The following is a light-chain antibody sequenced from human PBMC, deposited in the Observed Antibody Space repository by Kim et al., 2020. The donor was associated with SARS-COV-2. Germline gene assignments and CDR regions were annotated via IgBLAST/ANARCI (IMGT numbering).Light chain of an antibody. CDR2: SDT. CDR3: AAYDDNLNGL. V-gene: IGLV1-44*01. CDR1: SSNIGKNS. J-gene: IGLJ2*01. Sequence: QSVLAQPPSASGTPGQRVTISCSGSSSNIGKNSVNWYQHLPGAAPRLLIYSDTCRPSGVPDRFSGSKSGTSASLAISGLQSEDEADYYCAAYDDNLNGLFGGGTQLTVL.